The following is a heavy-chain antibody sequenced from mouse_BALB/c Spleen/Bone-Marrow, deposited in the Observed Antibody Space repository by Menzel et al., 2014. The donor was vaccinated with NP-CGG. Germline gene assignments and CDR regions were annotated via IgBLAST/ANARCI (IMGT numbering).Heavy chain of an antibody. D-gene: IGHD1-1*01. CDR2: INPDSSPI. J-gene: IGHJ3*01. CDR1: GFDFSRYY. CDR3: ARPRYYGSIFAY. V-gene: IGHV4-1*02. Sequence: EVMLVESGGGLVQPGGSLKLSCAASGFDFSRYYMSWVRQAPGKGLEWIGEINPDSSPINYTPSLKDKFIISRDNAKNTLYLQMSKARSEDTALYYCARPRYYGSIFAYWGQGTLVTVSA.